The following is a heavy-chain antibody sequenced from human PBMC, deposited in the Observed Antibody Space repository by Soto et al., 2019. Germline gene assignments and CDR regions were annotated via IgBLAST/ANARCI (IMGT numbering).Heavy chain of an antibody. CDR1: GFTFSSYA. J-gene: IGHJ5*02. D-gene: IGHD2-2*01. V-gene: IGHV3-23*01. CDR2: ISDSGGST. CDR3: AKDGKLLPIVVVPAAIPEGWFDP. Sequence: GGSLRLSCAASGFTFSSYAMSWVRQAPGKGLEWVSAISDSGGSTYYADSVKGRFTISRDNSKNTLHLQMNSLRAEDTAVYYCAKDGKLLPIVVVPAAIPEGWFDPWGQGTLVTVSS.